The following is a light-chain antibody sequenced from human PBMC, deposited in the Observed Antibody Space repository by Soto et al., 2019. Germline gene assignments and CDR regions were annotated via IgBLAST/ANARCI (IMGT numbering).Light chain of an antibody. CDR2: GAS. CDR3: QQYSDWPWT. V-gene: IGKV3-15*01. J-gene: IGKJ1*01. Sequence: EIVMTQSPATLSVSPGERATLSCRASQSIGSSLAWYRQKPGQAPRLLIFGASTRATGIAARLSGSGSGTEFILIISSLQSEDFAVYYCQQYSDWPWTFGRGTKVEI. CDR1: QSIGSS.